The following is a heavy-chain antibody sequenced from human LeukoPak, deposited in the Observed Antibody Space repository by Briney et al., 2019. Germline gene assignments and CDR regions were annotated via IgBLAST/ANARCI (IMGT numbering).Heavy chain of an antibody. CDR2: ISGSGGST. CDR3: AKVSLNYYDSSGYSDY. J-gene: IGHJ4*02. D-gene: IGHD3-22*01. V-gene: IGHV3-23*01. Sequence: GGSLRLSCAASGFTFSSYAMSWVRQAPGKGLEWVSAISGSGGSTYYADSEKGRFTISRDNSKNTLYLQMNSLSAEDKAVYYCAKVSLNYYDSSGYSDYWGQGTLVTVSS. CDR1: GFTFSSYA.